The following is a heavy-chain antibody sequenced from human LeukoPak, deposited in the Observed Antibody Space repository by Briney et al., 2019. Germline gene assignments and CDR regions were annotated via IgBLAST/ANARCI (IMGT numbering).Heavy chain of an antibody. J-gene: IGHJ5*02. V-gene: IGHV4-61*08. CDR1: GGSISSGGYY. D-gene: IGHD2-21*01. CDR2: IYYSGST. CDR3: VRPYCGGECQSKNNWFDP. Sequence: PSETLSLTCTVSGGSISSGGYYWSWIRQPPGKGLEWIGYIYYSGSTNYNPSLKSRVTISVDTSKNQFSLKLSSVTAADTAVYYCVRPYCGGECQSKNNWFDPWGQGTLVTVSS.